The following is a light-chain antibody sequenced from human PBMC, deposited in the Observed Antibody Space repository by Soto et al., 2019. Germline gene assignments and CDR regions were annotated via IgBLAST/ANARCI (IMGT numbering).Light chain of an antibody. Sequence: AIRMTQSPSSLSASTGDRVTITCRASQGISSYLAWYQQKPGKAPKLLIYAASTLQSVVPSRFSGSGSGTDFTLTISCLQSEDFATYYCQQYYSYPRVTFGHGTRLEIK. CDR1: QGISSY. J-gene: IGKJ5*01. CDR2: AAS. CDR3: QQYYSYPRVT. V-gene: IGKV1-8*01.